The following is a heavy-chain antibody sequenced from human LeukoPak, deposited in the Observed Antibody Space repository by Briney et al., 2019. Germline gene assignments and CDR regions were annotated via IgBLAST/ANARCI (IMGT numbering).Heavy chain of an antibody. CDR3: ARSADWGSWAYYYMDV. CDR2: IYSGGST. CDR1: GFTVSSNY. J-gene: IGHJ6*03. Sequence: PGGSLRLSCAASGFTVSSNYMSWVRQAPGKGLEWVSVIYSGGSTYYADSVKGRFTISRDNSKNTLYLQMNSLRAEDTAVYYCARSADWGSWAYYYMDVWGKGTTVTVSS. V-gene: IGHV3-66*01. D-gene: IGHD7-27*01.